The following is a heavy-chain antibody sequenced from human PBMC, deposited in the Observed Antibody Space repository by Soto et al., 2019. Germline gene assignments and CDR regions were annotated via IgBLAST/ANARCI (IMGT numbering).Heavy chain of an antibody. V-gene: IGHV1-69*13. J-gene: IGHJ6*02. CDR1: GGTFSSYA. Sequence: GASVKVSCKASGGTFSSYAISWVRQAPGQGLEWMGGIIPIFGTASYAQKFQGRVTITADESTSTAYMELSSLRPEDTAVYYCARGRYDFWSGYSNYGNYYYYGMDVWGQGTTVTVSS. D-gene: IGHD3-3*01. CDR2: IIPIFGTA. CDR3: ARGRYDFWSGYSNYGNYYYYGMDV.